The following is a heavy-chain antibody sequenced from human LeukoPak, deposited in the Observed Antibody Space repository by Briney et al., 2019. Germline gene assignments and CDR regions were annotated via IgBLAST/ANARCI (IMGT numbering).Heavy chain of an antibody. CDR2: ISAYNGNT. CDR3: ARVTSGDDPYFDY. V-gene: IGHV1-18*01. J-gene: IGHJ4*02. CDR1: GYTFTRYG. D-gene: IGHD4-17*01. Sequence: GASVTVSCKASGYTFTRYGISWVREAPGQGLEWMGWISAYNGNTNYAQMLQGRVTMTTDTSTSTAYMELRSLRSDDTAVYYCARVTSGDDPYFDYWGQGTLVTVSS.